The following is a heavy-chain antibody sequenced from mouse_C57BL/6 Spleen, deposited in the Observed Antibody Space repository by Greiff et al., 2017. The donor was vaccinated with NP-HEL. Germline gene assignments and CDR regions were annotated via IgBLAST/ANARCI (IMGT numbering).Heavy chain of an antibody. Sequence: QVQLKQSGAELVKPGASVKLSCKASGYTFTSYWMQWVKQRPGQGLEWIGEIDPSDSYTNYNQKFKGKATLTVDTSSSTAYMQLSSLTSEDSAVYYCARRLPLYYFDYWGQGTTLTVSS. CDR3: ARRLPLYYFDY. CDR1: GYTFTSYW. CDR2: IDPSDSYT. D-gene: IGHD3-2*02. J-gene: IGHJ2*01. V-gene: IGHV1-50*01.